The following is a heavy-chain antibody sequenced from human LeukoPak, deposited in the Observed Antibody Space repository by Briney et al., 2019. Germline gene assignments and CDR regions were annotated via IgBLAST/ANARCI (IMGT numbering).Heavy chain of an antibody. Sequence: GGSLRLSCAASEFTFGTYGMHWVRQAPGKGLEWVAAIRSDGSDKNYADSVKGRFTISRDNSKNTLYLQMNSLRAEDTAVYYCARDGAFWSGYPYYFDYWGQGTLVTVSS. D-gene: IGHD3-3*01. CDR3: ARDGAFWSGYPYYFDY. V-gene: IGHV3-33*01. CDR1: EFTFGTYG. J-gene: IGHJ4*02. CDR2: IRSDGSDK.